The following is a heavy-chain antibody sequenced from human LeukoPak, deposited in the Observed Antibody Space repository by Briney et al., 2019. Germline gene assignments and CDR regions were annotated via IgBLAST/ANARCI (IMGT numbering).Heavy chain of an antibody. J-gene: IGHJ4*02. D-gene: IGHD5-12*01. CDR3: ARVAATNDY. CDR2: VNNDGSST. Sequence: PGGSLRLSCAASGFTFSSYWMHWVRQAPGKRPVWVARVNNDGSSTNYADSVKGRFTISRGNAKNTLYLQMNSLRAEDTAVYYCARVAATNDYWGQGTLVTVSS. V-gene: IGHV3-74*01. CDR1: GFTFSSYW.